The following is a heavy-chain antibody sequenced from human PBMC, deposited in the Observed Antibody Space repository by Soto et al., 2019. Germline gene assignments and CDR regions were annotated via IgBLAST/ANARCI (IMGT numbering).Heavy chain of an antibody. J-gene: IGHJ4*02. CDR3: ARDHRWGYEYGDYGDS. Sequence: EVQLVESGGGVVRPGGSLRLSCAASGFGFDEYGMSWVRQGPGKGLEWVSGINRHGDSTGYADSVKGRVTISRDNAKNSRYLQMNGLKAEDTAVYYCARDHRWGYEYGDYGDSWGQGTLVTVSS. V-gene: IGHV3-20*04. CDR1: GFGFDEYG. CDR2: INRHGDST. D-gene: IGHD2-21*01.